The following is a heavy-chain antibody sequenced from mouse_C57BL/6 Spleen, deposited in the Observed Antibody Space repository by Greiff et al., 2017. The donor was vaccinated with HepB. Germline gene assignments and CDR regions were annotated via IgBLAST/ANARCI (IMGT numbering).Heavy chain of an antibody. CDR3: ARSRNYQAMDY. CDR1: GYTFTSYW. D-gene: IGHD2-1*01. Sequence: QVQLQQPGPELVKPGASAKLSSKPSGYTFTSYWMQWVKQRPGQGLEWIGEIDPSDSYTNYNQKFKGKATLTVDTASSTAYMQLSSLTSEDSAVYYCARSRNYQAMDYWGQGTSVTVSS. CDR2: IDPSDSYT. J-gene: IGHJ4*01. V-gene: IGHV1-50*01.